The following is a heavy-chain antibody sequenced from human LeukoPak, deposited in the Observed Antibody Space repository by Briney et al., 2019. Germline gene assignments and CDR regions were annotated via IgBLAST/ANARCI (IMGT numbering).Heavy chain of an antibody. V-gene: IGHV1-18*01. CDR2: ISAYDGNT. D-gene: IGHD4-17*01. J-gene: IGHJ5*02. Sequence: ASVKVSCKASGYTFTSYGISWVRQAPGQGLEWMGWISAYDGNTNYAQKLQGRVTMTTDTSTSTAYMELRSLRSDDTAVYYCARDIDYGDYDWFDPWGQGTLVTVSS. CDR1: GYTFTSYG. CDR3: ARDIDYGDYDWFDP.